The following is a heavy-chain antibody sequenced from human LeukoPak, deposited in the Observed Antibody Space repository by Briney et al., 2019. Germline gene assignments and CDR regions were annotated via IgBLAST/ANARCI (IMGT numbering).Heavy chain of an antibody. CDR3: ARVVYYDTSGYPTAFDY. Sequence: ASVEVSCKASGYTFTAYYIHRVRQAPGQGLEWMGWINPNSGGTKYAQKFQGRVTMTRDTSISTAYVELSRVTSDDTAVYYCARVVYYDTSGYPTAFDYWGQGTLVTVSS. CDR1: GYTFTAYY. CDR2: INPNSGGT. D-gene: IGHD3-22*01. V-gene: IGHV1-2*02. J-gene: IGHJ4*02.